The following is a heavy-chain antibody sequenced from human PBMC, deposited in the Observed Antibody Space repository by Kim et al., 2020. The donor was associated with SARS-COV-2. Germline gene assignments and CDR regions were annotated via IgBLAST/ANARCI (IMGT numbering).Heavy chain of an antibody. D-gene: IGHD4-17*01. CDR2: IYYSGST. V-gene: IGHV4-61*01. CDR3: ARGTREGHYGDYGYYYGMDV. Sequence: SETLSLTCTVSGGSVSSGSYYWSWIRQPPGKGLEWIGYIYYSGSTNYNPSLKSRVTISVDTSKNQFSLKLSSVTAADTAVYYCARGTREGHYGDYGYYYGMDVWGQGTTVTVSS. J-gene: IGHJ6*02. CDR1: GGSVSSGSYY.